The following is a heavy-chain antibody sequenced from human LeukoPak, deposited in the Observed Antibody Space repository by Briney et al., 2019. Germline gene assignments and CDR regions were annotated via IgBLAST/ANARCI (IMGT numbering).Heavy chain of an antibody. CDR3: ASAPGRFGEWNYFDY. CDR1: GFTGSSNY. D-gene: IGHD3-10*01. J-gene: IGHJ4*02. CDR2: IYSGGST. Sequence: PGGSLRLSCAASGFTGSSNYMSWVRQAPGKGLEWVSVIYSGGSTYYADSVKGRCTISRDNSKSTLYLQMNSLRDEDTAVYYCASAPGRFGEWNYFDYWGKGTLVTVSS. V-gene: IGHV3-53*01.